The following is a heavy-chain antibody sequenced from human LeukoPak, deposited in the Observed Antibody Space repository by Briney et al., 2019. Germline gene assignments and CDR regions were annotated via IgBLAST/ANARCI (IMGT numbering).Heavy chain of an antibody. CDR1: GFTFSTYE. CDR3: ARIDFDWTFSHDY. J-gene: IGHJ4*02. V-gene: IGHV3-48*03. Sequence: GGSLRLSCAASGFTFSTYEMNWVRQAPGKGLEWVSYTSSSGSTMYYADSVKGRFTSSRDNTRNSLYLQMNSLRAEDTAVHYCARIDFDWTFSHDYWGQGTLVTVSS. CDR2: TSSSGSTM. D-gene: IGHD3-9*01.